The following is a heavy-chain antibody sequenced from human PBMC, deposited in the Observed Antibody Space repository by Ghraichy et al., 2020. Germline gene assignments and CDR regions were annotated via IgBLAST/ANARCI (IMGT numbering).Heavy chain of an antibody. CDR1: GGSFSGYY. Sequence: SETLSLTCAVYGGSFSGYYWSWIRQPPGKGLEWIGEINHSGSTNYNPSLKSRVTISVDTSKNQFSLKLSSVTAADTAVYYCARGRSKAIVVARPRYYYGMDVWGQGTTVTVSS. CDR3: ARGRSKAIVVARPRYYYGMDV. CDR2: INHSGST. D-gene: IGHD2-15*01. V-gene: IGHV4-34*01. J-gene: IGHJ6*02.